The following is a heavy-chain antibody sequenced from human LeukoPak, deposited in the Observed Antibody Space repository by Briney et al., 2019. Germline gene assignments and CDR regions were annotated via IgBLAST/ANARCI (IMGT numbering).Heavy chain of an antibody. CDR3: ARRFNANSSSYYYYYYYMDV. J-gene: IGHJ6*03. CDR2: ISGSGGST. D-gene: IGHD6-6*01. Sequence: GGSLRLSCAASGFTFSSYAMSWVRQAPGKGLEWVSAISGSGGSTYYADSVKGRFTISRDNSKNTLYLQMNSLRAEDTAVYYCARRFNANSSSYYYYYYYMDVWGKGTTVTVSS. CDR1: GFTFSSYA. V-gene: IGHV3-23*01.